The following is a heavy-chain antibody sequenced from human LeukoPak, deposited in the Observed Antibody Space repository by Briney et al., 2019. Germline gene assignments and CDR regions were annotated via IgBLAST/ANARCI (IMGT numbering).Heavy chain of an antibody. CDR1: GFTFSQYW. V-gene: IGHV3-66*01. CDR3: AREGTWSYYYDY. J-gene: IGHJ4*02. D-gene: IGHD1-26*01. Sequence: GGSLRLSCAASGFTFSQYWMSWVRQAPGKGLEWVSVIYSGGSTYYADSVKGRFTISRDNSKNTLYLQMNSLRAEDTAVYYCAREGTWSYYYDYWGQGTLVTVSS. CDR2: IYSGGST.